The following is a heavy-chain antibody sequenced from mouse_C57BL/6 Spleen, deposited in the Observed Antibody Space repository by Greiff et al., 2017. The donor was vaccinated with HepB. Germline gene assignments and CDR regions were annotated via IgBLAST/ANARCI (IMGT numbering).Heavy chain of an antibody. J-gene: IGHJ2*01. V-gene: IGHV5-17*01. CDR1: GFTFSDYG. D-gene: IGHD2-2*01. CDR3: ARMVTTLFDY. Sequence: EVHLVESGGGLVKPGGSLKLSCAASGFTFSDYGMHWVRQAPEKGLEWVAYISSGSSTIYYADTLKGRFTISRDNAKNTLFLQMTSLRSEDTAMYYCARMVTTLFDYWGQGTTLTVSS. CDR2: ISSGSSTI.